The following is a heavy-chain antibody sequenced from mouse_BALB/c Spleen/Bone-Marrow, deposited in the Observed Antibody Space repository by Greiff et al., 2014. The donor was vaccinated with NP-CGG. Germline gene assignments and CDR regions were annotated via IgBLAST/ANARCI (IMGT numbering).Heavy chain of an antibody. D-gene: IGHD2-14*01. CDR1: GFTFTSSW. CDR2: IHPNSGNT. V-gene: IGHV1S130*01. CDR3: ARSYRFWYFDV. Sequence: QVQLQQSGSVLVRPGTSVNLSCKASGFTFTSSWMYWAKQRPGQGLEWIGDIHPNSGNTYYNEKFKGKATLTVDSSSSTAYVDLGSLTSEDSAVYFCARSYRFWYFDVWGAGTTVTVSS. J-gene: IGHJ1*01.